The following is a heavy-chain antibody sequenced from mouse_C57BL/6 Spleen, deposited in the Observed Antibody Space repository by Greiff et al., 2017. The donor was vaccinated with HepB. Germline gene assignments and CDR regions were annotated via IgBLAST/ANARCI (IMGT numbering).Heavy chain of an antibody. CDR1: GYTFTDYY. D-gene: IGHD2-5*01. CDR3: ARSLLSYSNYDYYAMDY. V-gene: IGHV1-26*01. J-gene: IGHJ4*01. CDR2: INPNNGGT. Sequence: EVQLQQSGPELVKPGASVKISCKASGYTFTDYYMNWVKQSHGKSLEWIGDINPNNGGTSYNQKFKGKATLTVDKSSSTAYMELRSLTSEDSAVYYCARSLLSYSNYDYYAMDYWGQGTSVTVSS.